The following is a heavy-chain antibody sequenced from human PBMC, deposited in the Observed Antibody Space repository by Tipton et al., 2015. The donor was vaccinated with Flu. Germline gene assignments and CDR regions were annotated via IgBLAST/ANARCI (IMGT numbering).Heavy chain of an antibody. CDR3: ARNPPLRGSGWGRPLDY. CDR1: GLTFSNYA. CDR2: ISASGGTT. D-gene: IGHD6-25*01. V-gene: IGHV3-23*01. Sequence: SLRLSCAASGLTFSNYAMTWVRQAPGKGLEWVSFISASGGTTYYVDSVKGRFTISRDYSKNTVYLQMNSLGAEDTARYYWARNPPLRGSGWGRPLDYWGQGTLDTVSS. J-gene: IGHJ4*02.